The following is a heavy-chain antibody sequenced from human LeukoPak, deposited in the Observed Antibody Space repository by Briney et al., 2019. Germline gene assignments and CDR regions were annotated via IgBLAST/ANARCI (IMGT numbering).Heavy chain of an antibody. D-gene: IGHD3-22*01. V-gene: IGHV3-23*01. CDR3: AKSAYYDSSGFYREYYFDY. CDR1: RFTFCNYA. CDR2: ISGSGGST. Sequence: GGSLRLSCAASRFTFCNYAMSWVRQAPGKGLEWVSTISGSGGSTYYADSVKGRFTISRDNSKNTLHLQMNSLRAEDTAVYYCAKSAYYDSSGFYREYYFDYWGQGTLVTVSS. J-gene: IGHJ4*02.